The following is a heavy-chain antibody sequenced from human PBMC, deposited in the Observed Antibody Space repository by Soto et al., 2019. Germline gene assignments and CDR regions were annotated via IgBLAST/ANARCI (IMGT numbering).Heavy chain of an antibody. CDR2: ISYDGSNK. V-gene: IGHV3-30*18. D-gene: IGHD3-22*01. J-gene: IGHJ4*02. Sequence: QVQLVESGGGVVQPGRSLRLSCAASGFTFSSYGMHWVRQAPGKGLEWVAVISYDGSNKNYVDSVKGRFTISRDNSKNTLYMQMNSLRDEDTALYYCAKGLPYYDSSGEGYFDYWGQGTLVTVSS. CDR3: AKGLPYYDSSGEGYFDY. CDR1: GFTFSSYG.